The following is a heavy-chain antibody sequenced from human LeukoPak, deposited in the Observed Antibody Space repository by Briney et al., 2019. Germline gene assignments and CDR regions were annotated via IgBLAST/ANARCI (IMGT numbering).Heavy chain of an antibody. CDR1: GYTFTSYG. V-gene: IGHV1-18*01. CDR2: ISAYNGNT. CDR3: ARGGDIVVVPAAMAAHY. J-gene: IGHJ4*02. D-gene: IGHD2-2*01. Sequence: ASVKVSCKASGYTFTSYGISWVRQAPGQGPEWMGWISAYNGNTNYAQKLQGRVTMTTDTSTSTAYMELRSLRSDDTAVYYCARGGDIVVVPAAMAAHYWGQGTLVTVSS.